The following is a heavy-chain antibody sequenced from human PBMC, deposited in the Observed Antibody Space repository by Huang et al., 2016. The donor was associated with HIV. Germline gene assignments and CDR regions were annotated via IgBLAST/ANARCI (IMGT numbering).Heavy chain of an antibody. CDR1: GFTLSSYG. V-gene: IGHV3-30*18. CDR2: IAYDGSNK. Sequence: QVQLVESGGGVVQPGRSLRLSCAASGFTLSSYGMHWGRQAPGKGQEWVAVIAYDGSNKYYADSVKGRFTISRDNSKNTLYLQMNSLRAEDTAVYYCAKGPMGGDSSSSGYAYWGQGTLVTVSS. D-gene: IGHD6-13*01. J-gene: IGHJ4*02. CDR3: AKGPMGGDSSSSGYAY.